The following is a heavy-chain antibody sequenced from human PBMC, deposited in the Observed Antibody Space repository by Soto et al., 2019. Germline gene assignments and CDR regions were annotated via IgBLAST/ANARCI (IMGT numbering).Heavy chain of an antibody. CDR1: GGSFSGYY. J-gene: IGHJ5*02. CDR2: INHSGST. CDR3: ARDGDGSGSYYHNWFDP. Sequence: PSETLSLTCAVYGGSFSGYYWSWIRQPPGKGLEWIGEINHSGSTNYNPSLKSRVTISVDTSKNQFSLKLSSVTAADTAVYYCARDGDGSGSYYHNWFDPWGQGTLVTVSS. D-gene: IGHD3-10*01. V-gene: IGHV4-34*01.